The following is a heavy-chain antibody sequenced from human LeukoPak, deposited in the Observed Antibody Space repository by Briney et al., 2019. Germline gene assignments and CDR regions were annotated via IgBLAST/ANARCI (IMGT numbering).Heavy chain of an antibody. CDR2: IKQDGSEK. CDR3: ARAEGYGAIDY. Sequence: GGSLRLSCAASGFTFSSYWMSWVRQAPGKGLEWVANIKQDGSEKYYVDSVKGRFTISRDNANNSLYLQMNSLRAEDTALYYCARAEGYGAIDYWGQGTLVTVSS. CDR1: GFTFSSYW. D-gene: IGHD5-12*01. V-gene: IGHV3-7*01. J-gene: IGHJ4*02.